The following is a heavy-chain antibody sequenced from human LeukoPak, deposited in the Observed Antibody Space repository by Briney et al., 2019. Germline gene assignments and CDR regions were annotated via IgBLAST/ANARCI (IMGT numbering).Heavy chain of an antibody. D-gene: IGHD3-10*01. CDR3: ASSRGYYYGSGSYYNALPNFDY. J-gene: IGHJ4*02. Sequence: GASVKVSCKASGYTFTSYGISWVRQAPGQGLEWMGWISAYNGNTNYAQKLQGRVTMTTDTSTSTAYMELRSLRSDDTAVYYCASSRGYYYGSGSYYNALPNFDYWGQGTLVTVSS. CDR2: ISAYNGNT. CDR1: GYTFTSYG. V-gene: IGHV1-18*01.